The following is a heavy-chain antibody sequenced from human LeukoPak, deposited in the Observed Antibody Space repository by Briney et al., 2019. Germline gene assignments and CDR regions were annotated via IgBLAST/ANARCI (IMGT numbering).Heavy chain of an antibody. D-gene: IGHD2-21*02. Sequence: GGSLRFSCAASGFTFSSYWMSWVRQAPGKGLEWVANIKEDGSEKYYVDSVKGRFTISRENAKNSLYLQMNSLRAEDTAVYYCAKESLVPYCGGDCYPYYFDYWGQGTLVTVSS. CDR1: GFTFSSYW. V-gene: IGHV3-7*01. J-gene: IGHJ4*02. CDR2: IKEDGSEK. CDR3: AKESLVPYCGGDCYPYYFDY.